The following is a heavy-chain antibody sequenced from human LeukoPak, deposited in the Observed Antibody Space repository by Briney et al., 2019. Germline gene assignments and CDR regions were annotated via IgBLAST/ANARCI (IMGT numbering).Heavy chain of an antibody. J-gene: IGHJ3*02. V-gene: IGHV3-72*01. CDR2: SRNRANGYST. CDR1: GFTFSGYY. CDR3: ARVWGYGFDI. Sequence: AGSLRLSCAASGFTFSGYYMDWVRQAPGKGLEWVGRSRNRANGYSTEYAASVKGRFTVSRDESENSVYLQMNSLKTEDTAVYYCARVWGYGFDIWGQGTMVTVSS. D-gene: IGHD3-16*01.